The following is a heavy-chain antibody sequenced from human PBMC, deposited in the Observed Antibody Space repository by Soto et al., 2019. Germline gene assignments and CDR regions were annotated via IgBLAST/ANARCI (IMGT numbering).Heavy chain of an antibody. V-gene: IGHV1-18*01. CDR3: ARYPYSSGPGAFDI. J-gene: IGHJ3*02. Sequence: ASVKVSWKASGYTFTSYGISWVRQAPGQGLEWMGWISAYNGNTNYAQKLQGRVTMTTDTSTSTAYMELRSQRSDDTAVYYCARYPYSSGPGAFDIWGQGTMVTVSS. D-gene: IGHD6-19*01. CDR2: ISAYNGNT. CDR1: GYTFTSYG.